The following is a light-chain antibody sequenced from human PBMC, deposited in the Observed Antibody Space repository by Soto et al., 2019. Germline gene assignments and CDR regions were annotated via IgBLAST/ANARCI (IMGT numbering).Light chain of an antibody. CDR2: GAS. V-gene: IGKV3-15*01. CDR1: QSVSSD. Sequence: EIVMTQSQATLSVSPGERATLSCRASQSVSSDLAWYQQKPGQPPRLFIYGASIRATGVPARFSGSGSGTEFTLTISSLQSEDFALYYCQQYNNWPATFGQGTKVDIK. CDR3: QQYNNWPAT. J-gene: IGKJ1*01.